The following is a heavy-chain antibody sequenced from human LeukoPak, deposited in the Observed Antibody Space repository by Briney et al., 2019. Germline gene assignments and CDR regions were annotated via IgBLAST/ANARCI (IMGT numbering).Heavy chain of an antibody. CDR1: GGSISSYY. V-gene: IGHV4-59*12. CDR2: IYYSGST. J-gene: IGHJ4*02. D-gene: IGHD3-3*01. CDR3: ARAGGYYFKSFDY. Sequence: PSETLSLTCTVSGGSISSYYWSWIRQPPGKGLEWIGYIYYSGSTNYNPSLKSRVTISVDTSKNQFSLKLSSVTAADTAVYYCARAGGYYFKSFDYWGQGTLVTVSS.